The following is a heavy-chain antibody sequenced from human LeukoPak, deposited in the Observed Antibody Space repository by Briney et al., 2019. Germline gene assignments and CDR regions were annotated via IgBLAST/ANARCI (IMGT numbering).Heavy chain of an antibody. CDR3: ARAAAGTRSNWFDP. V-gene: IGHV7-4-1*02. CDR1: GYTFTSYA. J-gene: IGHJ5*02. Sequence: ASVKVSCKASGYTFTSYAMNWVRQAPGQGLEWMGWINTNTGNPTYAQGFTGRFVFSLDTSVSTAYLQISSLKAEDTAVYYCARAAAGTRSNWFDPWGQGTLVAVSS. D-gene: IGHD6-13*01. CDR2: INTNTGNP.